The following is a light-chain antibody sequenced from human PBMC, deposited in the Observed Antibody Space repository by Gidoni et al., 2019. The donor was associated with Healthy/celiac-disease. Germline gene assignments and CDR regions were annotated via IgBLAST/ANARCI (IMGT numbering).Light chain of an antibody. J-gene: IGKJ2*01. CDR3: QQYYSTPYT. V-gene: IGKV4-1*01. CDR1: QSVLYSPNNKNY. CDR2: WAS. Sequence: DIVITQSPDYLAVSLGEWATINCKSSQSVLYSPNNKNYVAWYQRKPGQPPKLLIYWASTRESGVPDRFSDSGSGTDFTLTISSLQAEDVAVYYCQQYYSTPYTFGQGTKLEIK.